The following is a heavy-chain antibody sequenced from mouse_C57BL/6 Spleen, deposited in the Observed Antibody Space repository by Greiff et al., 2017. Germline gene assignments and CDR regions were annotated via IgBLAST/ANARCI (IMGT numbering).Heavy chain of an antibody. J-gene: IGHJ4*01. V-gene: IGHV2-2*01. CDR3: ARCDPYAMDY. CDR1: GFSLTSYG. Sequence: QVQLQQSGPGLVQPSQSLSITCTVSGFSLTSYGVHWVRQSPGKGLEWLGVIWSGGSTDYNAAFISRLSISKDNSKSQVFFKMNSLQADDTAIYYCARCDPYAMDYWGQGTSVTVSS. CDR2: IWSGGST.